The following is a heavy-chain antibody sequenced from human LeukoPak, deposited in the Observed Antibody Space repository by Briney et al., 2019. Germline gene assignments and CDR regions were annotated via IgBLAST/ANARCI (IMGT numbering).Heavy chain of an antibody. CDR3: ARDREYCSGGSCYSLYYYYYYMDV. J-gene: IGHJ6*03. D-gene: IGHD2-15*01. V-gene: IGHV1-2*02. CDR2: INLNSGDN. CDR1: GYTFTGYY. Sequence: ASVKVSCKASGYTFTGYYLHWVRPPPAQGLEWMGWINLNSGDNKYAKQLQGRVTMTRDTSISTAYMELSRLRSDDTGVYYCARDREYCSGGSCYSLYYYYYYMDVWGKGTTVTVSS.